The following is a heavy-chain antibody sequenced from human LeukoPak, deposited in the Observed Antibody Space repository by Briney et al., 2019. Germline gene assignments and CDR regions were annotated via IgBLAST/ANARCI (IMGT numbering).Heavy chain of an antibody. J-gene: IGHJ3*02. Sequence: SETLSLTCTVSGGPISSYYWSWIRQPPGKGLEWIGYIYYSGSTNYNPSLKSRVTISVDTSKNQFSLKLSSVTAADTAVYYCARRGGSGSYYKDAFDIWGQGTMVTVSS. D-gene: IGHD3-10*01. CDR2: IYYSGST. V-gene: IGHV4-59*08. CDR3: ARRGGSGSYYKDAFDI. CDR1: GGPISSYY.